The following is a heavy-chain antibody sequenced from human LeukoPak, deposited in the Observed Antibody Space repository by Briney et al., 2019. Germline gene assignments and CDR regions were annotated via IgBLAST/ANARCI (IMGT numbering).Heavy chain of an antibody. CDR1: GGSISSYY. V-gene: IGHV4-59*08. CDR3: ARHRRTYDAFDI. CDR2: IYYSGST. Sequence: SETLSLTCTVSGGSISSYYWSWIRQSPGKGLEWIGYIYYSGSTNYNPSLKSRVTISVDTSKNQFSLKLSSVTAADTAVYYCARHRRTYDAFDIWGQGTMVTVSS. J-gene: IGHJ3*02.